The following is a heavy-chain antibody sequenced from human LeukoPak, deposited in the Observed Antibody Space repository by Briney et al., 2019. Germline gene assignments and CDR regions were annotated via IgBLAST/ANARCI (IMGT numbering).Heavy chain of an antibody. J-gene: IGHJ5*01. V-gene: IGHV4-39*07. CDR3: ARDISISWFYS. CDR2: IYHTGST. D-gene: IGHD3-3*02. Sequence: SETLSLTCTVSGASISSDSNYWAWVRQPPGKGLQWIGSIYHTGSTFYNPSLMSRVSISIDSSKNQFSLKLSSVTVADTALYSCARDISISWFYSWGQGTLVSVSS. CDR1: GASISSDSNY.